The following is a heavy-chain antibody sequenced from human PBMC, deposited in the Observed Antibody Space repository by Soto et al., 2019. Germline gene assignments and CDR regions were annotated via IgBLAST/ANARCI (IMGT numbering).Heavy chain of an antibody. CDR3: AKVTVPFLEWVARYYFDY. CDR2: ISGSGNNT. D-gene: IGHD3-3*02. J-gene: IGHJ4*02. Sequence: EVQLLESGGGLVQPGGSLRLSCVGSGFPFSNYAMTWVRQAPGKGLEWVSVISGSGNNTYQADAVKGRFTISRDNSKNTLYLQMSSLRAEDSAVYFCAKVTVPFLEWVARYYFDYWGQGTLVIVSS. CDR1: GFPFSNYA. V-gene: IGHV3-23*01.